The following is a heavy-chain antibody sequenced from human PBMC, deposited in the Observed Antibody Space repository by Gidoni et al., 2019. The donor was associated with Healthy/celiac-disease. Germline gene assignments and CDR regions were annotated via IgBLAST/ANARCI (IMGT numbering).Heavy chain of an antibody. CDR1: GYTLTELY. V-gene: IGHV1-24*01. Sequence: QVQRVQSGAEVKKPGASVKVSCKVSGYTLTELYIHWVRQAPGKGLEWMGCFDPEDGETIYAQKVQGRVTMTEDTSTDTAYMELISLRSEDTAVYYCATDSLRLATIFGVVMIRAFDIWGQGTMVTVSS. D-gene: IGHD3-3*01. CDR3: ATDSLRLATIFGVVMIRAFDI. J-gene: IGHJ3*02. CDR2: FDPEDGET.